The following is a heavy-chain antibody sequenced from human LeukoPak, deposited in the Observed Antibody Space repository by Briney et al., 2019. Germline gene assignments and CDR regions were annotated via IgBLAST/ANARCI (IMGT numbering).Heavy chain of an antibody. J-gene: IGHJ6*03. Sequence: ASVKVSCKASGYTFTGYYMHWVRQAPGKGLEWMGGFDPEDGETIYAQKFQGRVTMTEDTSTDTAYMELSSLRSEDTAVYYCATASPYCSSTSCSRYYYYYYYMDVWGKGTTVTVSS. D-gene: IGHD2-2*01. CDR3: ATASPYCSSTSCSRYYYYYYYMDV. CDR2: FDPEDGET. CDR1: GYTFTGYY. V-gene: IGHV1-24*01.